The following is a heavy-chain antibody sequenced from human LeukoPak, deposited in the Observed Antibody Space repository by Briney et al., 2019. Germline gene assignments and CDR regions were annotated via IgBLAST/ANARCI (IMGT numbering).Heavy chain of an antibody. CDR1: GYTFTSYG. CDR3: ARDKYCSSTSCYARFDY. V-gene: IGHV1-18*01. D-gene: IGHD2-2*01. J-gene: IGHJ4*02. CDR2: ISAYNGNT. Sequence: ASVKVSCKASGYTFTSYGISWVRQAPGHGLEWMGWISAYNGNTNYAQKLQGRVTMTTDTSTSTAYMELRSLRSDDTAVYYCARDKYCSSTSCYARFDYWGQGTLVTVSS.